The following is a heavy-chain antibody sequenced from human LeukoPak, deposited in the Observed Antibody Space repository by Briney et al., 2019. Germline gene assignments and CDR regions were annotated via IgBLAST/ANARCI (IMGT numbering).Heavy chain of an antibody. CDR2: IYYSGST. D-gene: IGHD6-13*01. CDR3: ARHEGYSSSWYSAFDI. J-gene: IGHJ3*02. V-gene: IGHV4-59*01. CDR1: GGSISSYY. Sequence: SETLSLTCTVSGGSISSYYWSWIRQPPGKGLEWIGYIYYSGSTNYNPSLKSRVTISVDTSKNQFSLRLSSVTAADTAVYYCARHEGYSSSWYSAFDIWGQGTMVTVSS.